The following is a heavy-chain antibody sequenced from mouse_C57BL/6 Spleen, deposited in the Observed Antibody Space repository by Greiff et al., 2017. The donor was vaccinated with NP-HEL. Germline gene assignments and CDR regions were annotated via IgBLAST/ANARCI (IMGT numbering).Heavy chain of an antibody. V-gene: IGHV1-81*01. Sequence: QVQLQQSGAELARPGASVKLSCKASGYTFTSYGISWVKQRTGQGLEWIGEIYPRSGNTYYNEKFKGKATLTADKSSSTAYMELRSLTSEDSAVYFCARCGIYYGNPYDMDYWGQGTSVTVSS. CDR1: GYTFTSYG. CDR3: ARCGIYYGNPYDMDY. D-gene: IGHD2-1*01. CDR2: IYPRSGNT. J-gene: IGHJ4*01.